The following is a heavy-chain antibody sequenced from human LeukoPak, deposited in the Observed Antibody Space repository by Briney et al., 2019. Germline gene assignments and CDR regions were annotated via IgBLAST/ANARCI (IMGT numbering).Heavy chain of an antibody. CDR2: SYHSGST. Sequence: SETLSLTCTVSGYSISSGYYWGWIRQPPGQGLECIGSSYHSGSTYYNPSLKSRVTISVDTSKNQFSLKLSSVTAADTAVYYCARVLTEGGHGFHYYYYMDVWGKGTTVTISS. D-gene: IGHD1-26*01. V-gene: IGHV4-38-2*02. CDR1: GYSISSGYY. CDR3: ARVLTEGGHGFHYYYYMDV. J-gene: IGHJ6*03.